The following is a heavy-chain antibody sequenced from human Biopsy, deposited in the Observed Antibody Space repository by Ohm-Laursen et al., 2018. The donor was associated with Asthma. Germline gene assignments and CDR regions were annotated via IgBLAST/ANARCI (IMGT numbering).Heavy chain of an antibody. CDR1: GYTFNSAG. Sequence: SSVKVSCKTSGYTFNSAGITWVRQAPGQGLEWMGWISVYNGNTKVAQKLQDRVAMITDTSTSTAYMELRSLRSDDAAVYFCARAVDYSHYYGIDVWGQGTTVTVS. CDR2: ISVYNGNT. D-gene: IGHD3-10*01. V-gene: IGHV1-18*01. CDR3: ARAVDYSHYYGIDV. J-gene: IGHJ6*02.